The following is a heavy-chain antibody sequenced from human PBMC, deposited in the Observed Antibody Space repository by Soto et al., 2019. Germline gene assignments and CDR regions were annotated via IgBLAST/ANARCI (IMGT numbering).Heavy chain of an antibody. CDR2: MFYSGST. J-gene: IGHJ5*02. D-gene: IGHD3-10*01. V-gene: IGHV4-30-4*01. CDR1: GGSISSGDYY. CDR3: ARGRRYFPHYGSGSVNRYWFDP. Sequence: SETLSLTCTVSGGSISSGDYYWSWIRQPPGKGLEWIGYMFYSGSTHYNPSLKSRVAISIDTSKNQFSLKLSSVTAADTAVYYCARGRRYFPHYGSGSVNRYWFDPWGQGTLVTVSS.